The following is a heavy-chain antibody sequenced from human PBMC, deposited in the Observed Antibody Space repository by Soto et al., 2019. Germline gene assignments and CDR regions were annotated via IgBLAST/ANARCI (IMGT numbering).Heavy chain of an antibody. D-gene: IGHD3-10*01. CDR2: INHSGST. V-gene: IGHV4-34*01. CDR3: AREAWLSWLDP. J-gene: IGHJ5*02. Sequence: QVQLQQWGAGLLKPSETLSLTCAVYGGSFSGDDWSWIRQPPGKGLEWIGEINHSGSTNYNPSLKSRVTISVDTSKNQFSLKLSPVTAADTAVYYCAREAWLSWLDPSGQGTLVTVSS. CDR1: GGSFSGDD.